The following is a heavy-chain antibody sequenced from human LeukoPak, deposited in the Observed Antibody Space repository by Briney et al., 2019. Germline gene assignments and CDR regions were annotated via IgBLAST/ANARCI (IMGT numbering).Heavy chain of an antibody. CDR3: ARDKWTGYSSSSRFDY. D-gene: IGHD6-6*01. V-gene: IGHV3-48*01. CDR1: GFTFSSYS. CDR2: ISSSSSTI. J-gene: IGHJ4*02. Sequence: PGGSLRLSCAASGFTFSSYSMNWVRQAPGKGLEWVSYISSSSSTIYYADSVKGRFTISRDNAKNSLYLQMNSLRAEDTAVFYCARDKWTGYSSSSRFDYWGQGTLVTVSS.